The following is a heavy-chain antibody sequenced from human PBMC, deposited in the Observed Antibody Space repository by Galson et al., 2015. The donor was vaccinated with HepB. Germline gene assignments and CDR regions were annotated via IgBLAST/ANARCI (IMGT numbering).Heavy chain of an antibody. CDR1: GFTFSSYG. Sequence: SLRLSCAASGFTFSSYGMHWVRQAPGKGLEWVAVTSYDGSNKYYADSVKGRFTISRDNSKHTLYLQMNSLRAEDTAVYYCAKDKQWLSYYYYGIDVWGQGTTVTVSS. V-gene: IGHV3-30*18. CDR3: AKDKQWLSYYYYGIDV. CDR2: TSYDGSNK. D-gene: IGHD6-19*01. J-gene: IGHJ6*02.